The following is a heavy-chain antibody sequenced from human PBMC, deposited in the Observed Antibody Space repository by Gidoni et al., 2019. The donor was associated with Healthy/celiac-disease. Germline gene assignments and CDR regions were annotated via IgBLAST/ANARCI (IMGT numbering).Heavy chain of an antibody. V-gene: IGHV3-48*02. CDR1: GFTFSSYR. Sequence: EVQLVESGGGLVQPGGSLRLSCAASGFTFSSYRMNWVRQAPGKGLEWVSYISSSSSTIYYADSVKGRFTISRDNAKNSLYLQMNSLRDEDTAVYYCARDVPNYYDSSGYYALFDYWGQGTLVTVSS. CDR3: ARDVPNYYDSSGYYALFDY. J-gene: IGHJ4*02. CDR2: ISSSSSTI. D-gene: IGHD3-22*01.